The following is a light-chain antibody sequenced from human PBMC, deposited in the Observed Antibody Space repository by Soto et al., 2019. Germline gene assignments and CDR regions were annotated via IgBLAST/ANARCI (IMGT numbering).Light chain of an antibody. V-gene: IGKV3-11*01. Sequence: EIVLTQSPATLSLSPGERVTLSCRASQSVSSHLAWYQQKPGQAPRLLIYDASSRATGIPARFSGSGSGTDFSLTISSLAPEDFAVYYCQQGSGWPTFGQGTRVEIK. CDR1: QSVSSH. CDR3: QQGSGWPT. CDR2: DAS. J-gene: IGKJ1*01.